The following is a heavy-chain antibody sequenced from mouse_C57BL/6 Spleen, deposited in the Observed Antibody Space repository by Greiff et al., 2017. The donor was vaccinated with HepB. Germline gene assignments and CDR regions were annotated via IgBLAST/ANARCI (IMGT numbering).Heavy chain of an antibody. J-gene: IGHJ2*01. V-gene: IGHV5-4*01. CDR2: ISDGGSYT. CDR3: ARDRPWDY. CDR1: GFTFSSYA. Sequence: EVMLVESGGGLVKPGGSLKLSCAASGFTFSSYAMSWVRQTPEKRLEWVATISDGGSYTYYPDNVKGRFTISRDNAKNNLYLQMSHLKSEDTAMYYCARDRPWDYWGQGTTLTVSS.